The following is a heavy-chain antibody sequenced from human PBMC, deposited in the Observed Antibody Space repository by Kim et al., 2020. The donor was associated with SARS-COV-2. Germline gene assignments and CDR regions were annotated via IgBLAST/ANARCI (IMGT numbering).Heavy chain of an antibody. V-gene: IGHV3-23*01. CDR1: GFTFSNYA. CDR3: AKGYPDIWSGFVYGMDV. Sequence: GGSLRLSCVASGFTFSNYAMNWVRQAPGQGLQWVSTMTGSGRNTYYADSVKGRFTTSRDNSENTMYLQMKSLSAEDSAVYYCAKGYPDIWSGFVYGMDVWGRGTTVTVSS. CDR2: MTGSGRNT. J-gene: IGHJ6*02. D-gene: IGHD3-3*01.